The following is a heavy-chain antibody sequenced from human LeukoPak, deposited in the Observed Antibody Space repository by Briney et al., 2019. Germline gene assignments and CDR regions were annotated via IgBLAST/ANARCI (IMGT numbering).Heavy chain of an antibody. V-gene: IGHV1-8*01. CDR1: GYTFTSYD. CDR3: ARGAMVRGVIMKEVYYYYYMDV. J-gene: IGHJ6*03. Sequence: GSSVKVSCKASGYTFTSYDINWVRQATGQGLGWMGWMNPNSGNTGYAQKFQGRVTMTRNTSISTAYMELSSQRSEDTAVYYCARGAMVRGVIMKEVYYYYYMDVWGKGTTVTISS. CDR2: MNPNSGNT. D-gene: IGHD3-10*01.